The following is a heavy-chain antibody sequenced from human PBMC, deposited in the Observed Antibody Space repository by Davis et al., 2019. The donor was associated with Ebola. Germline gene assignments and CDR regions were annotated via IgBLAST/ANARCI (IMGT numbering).Heavy chain of an antibody. CDR2: INPSGGST. Sequence: ASVKVSCKASGYTFTSYYMHWVRQAPGQGLEWMGIINPSGGSTSYAQKFQGRVTMTRDTSTSTVYMELSSLRSEDTAVYYCARSHCGGDCSPPGFGYYYGMDVWGQGTTVTVSS. D-gene: IGHD2-21*02. CDR1: GYTFTSYY. CDR3: ARSHCGGDCSPPGFGYYYGMDV. J-gene: IGHJ6*02. V-gene: IGHV1-46*01.